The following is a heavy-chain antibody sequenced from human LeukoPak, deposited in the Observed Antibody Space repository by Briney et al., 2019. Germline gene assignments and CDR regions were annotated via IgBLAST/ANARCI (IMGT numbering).Heavy chain of an antibody. CDR2: INPNSGGT. V-gene: IGHV1-2*02. CDR3: ARGSLLYRLGPYYMDV. Sequence: ASVKVSCKASGYTFTGYYMHWVRQVPGQGLEWMGWINPNSGGTNYAQKFQGRVTMTRDTSISTAYMELSRLRSDDTAVYYCARGSLLYRLGPYYMDVWGKGTTVTVSS. D-gene: IGHD1-26*01. CDR1: GYTFTGYY. J-gene: IGHJ6*03.